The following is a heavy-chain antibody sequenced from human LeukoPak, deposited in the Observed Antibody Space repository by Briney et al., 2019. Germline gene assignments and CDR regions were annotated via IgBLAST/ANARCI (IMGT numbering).Heavy chain of an antibody. CDR2: IYTSGST. CDR3: AREWVVVITDPWWYFDL. J-gene: IGHJ2*01. V-gene: IGHV4-4*07. CDR1: GGSISSYY. Sequence: PSETLSLXCTVSGGSISSYYWSWIRQPAGKGLEWIGRIYTSGSTNYNPSLKSRVTMSVDTSKNQFSLKLSSVTAADTAVYYCAREWVVVITDPWWYFDLWGRGTLVTVSS. D-gene: IGHD3-22*01.